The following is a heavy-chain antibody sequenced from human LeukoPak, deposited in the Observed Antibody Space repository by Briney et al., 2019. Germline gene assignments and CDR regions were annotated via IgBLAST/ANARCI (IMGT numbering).Heavy chain of an antibody. D-gene: IGHD3-3*02. CDR3: ARAVGYIFFSN. V-gene: IGHV4-34*01. J-gene: IGHJ4*02. CDR1: GGSFSGYY. CDR2: INHSGST. Sequence: SETLSLTCAVYGGSFSGYYWSWIRQPPGKGLEWIGEINHSGSTNYNPSLKSRVTISVDTSKNQFSLKLSSVTAADTAVYYCARAVGYIFFSNWGQGTLVTVSS.